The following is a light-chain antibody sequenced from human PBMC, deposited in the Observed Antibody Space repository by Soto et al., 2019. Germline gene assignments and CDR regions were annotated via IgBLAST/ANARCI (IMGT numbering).Light chain of an antibody. J-gene: IGLJ1*01. CDR2: SYN. CDR1: SSNIGGEA. CDR3: AAWDDSLNGYV. V-gene: IGLV1-44*01. Sequence: QSVLTQPPSTSGTPGQRVTISCSGSSSNIGGEAVNWYQQLPGTAPKLLIYSYNQRPSGVPDRFSGSKSGTSASLAISGLQPEDEADYICAAWDDSLNGYVFGTGTKVTVL.